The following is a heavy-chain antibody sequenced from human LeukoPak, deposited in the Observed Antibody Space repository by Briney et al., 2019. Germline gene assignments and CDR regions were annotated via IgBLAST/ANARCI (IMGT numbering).Heavy chain of an antibody. CDR2: IYYSGST. D-gene: IGHD4-4*01. CDR3: ARGKARTSYDYRFEYYYYGMDV. CDR1: GGSISSSSYY. V-gene: IGHV4-39*07. J-gene: IGHJ6*02. Sequence: SETLSLTCTVSGGSISSSSYYWGWIRQPPGKGLEWIGSIYYSGSTYYNPSLKSRVTISVDTSKNQFSLKLSSVTAADTAVYYCARGKARTSYDYRFEYYYYGMDVWGQGTTVTVSS.